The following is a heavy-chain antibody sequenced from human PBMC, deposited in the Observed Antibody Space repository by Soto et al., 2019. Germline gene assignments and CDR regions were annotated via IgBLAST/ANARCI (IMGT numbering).Heavy chain of an antibody. CDR1: GGTFSSYT. Sequence: SVKVSCKASGGTFSSYTISWVRQAPGQGLEWMGRIIPILGIANYAQKFQGRVTITADKSTSTAYMELSSLRSEDTAVYYCARVIGSSGWYQWFDPWGQGTLVTVSS. J-gene: IGHJ5*02. D-gene: IGHD6-19*01. CDR3: ARVIGSSGWYQWFDP. CDR2: IIPILGIA. V-gene: IGHV1-69*02.